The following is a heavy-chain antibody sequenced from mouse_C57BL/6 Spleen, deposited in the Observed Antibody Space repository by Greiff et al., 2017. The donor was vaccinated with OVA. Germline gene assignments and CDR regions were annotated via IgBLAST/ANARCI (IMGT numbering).Heavy chain of an antibody. J-gene: IGHJ1*03. D-gene: IGHD1-1*01. V-gene: IGHV3-1*01. CDR3: AREGYGSSYGYFDV. Sequence: VQLKESGPGMVKPSQSLSLTCTVTGYSITSGYDWHWIRHFPGNKLEWMGYISYSGSTNYNPSLKSRISITHDTSKNHFFLKLNSVTTEDTATYYCAREGYGSSYGYFDVWGTGTTVTVSS. CDR2: ISYSGST. CDR1: GYSITSGYD.